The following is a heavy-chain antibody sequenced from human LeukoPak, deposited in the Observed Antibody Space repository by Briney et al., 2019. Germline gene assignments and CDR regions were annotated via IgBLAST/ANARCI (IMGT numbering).Heavy chain of an antibody. CDR1: GFTFSSYG. Sequence: GGSLRLSCAASGFTFSSYGMHWVRQAPGKGLEWVAFIRYDESNTYYADSVKGRFTISRDNSKNTLYLQMNSLRAEDTAVYYCARNFDSWGQGTLVTVSS. J-gene: IGHJ4*02. CDR2: IRYDESNT. CDR3: ARNFDS. V-gene: IGHV3-30*02. D-gene: IGHD2/OR15-2a*01.